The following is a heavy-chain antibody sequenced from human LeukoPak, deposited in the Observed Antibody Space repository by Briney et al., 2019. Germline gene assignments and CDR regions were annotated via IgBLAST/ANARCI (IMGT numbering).Heavy chain of an antibody. CDR2: ISYDGSNK. CDR3: AREGYCSSTSCYGADY. Sequence: PGGSLRLSCAASGFTFSSYAMHWVRQAPGKGLEWVAVISYDGSNKYYADSVKGRFTISRDNSKNTLYLQMNSLRAEDTAVYYCAREGYCSSTSCYGADYWGQGTLVTVSS. CDR1: GFTFSSYA. V-gene: IGHV3-30*04. D-gene: IGHD2-2*01. J-gene: IGHJ4*02.